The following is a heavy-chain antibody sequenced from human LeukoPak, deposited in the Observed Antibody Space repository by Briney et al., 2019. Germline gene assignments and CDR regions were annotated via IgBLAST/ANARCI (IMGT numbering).Heavy chain of an antibody. Sequence: ASVKVSCKASGYTFTGYYMHWVRRAPGQGLKWMGWINPNSGGTNYAQKFQGRVTMTRDTSISTAYMELSRLRSDDTAVYYCARNQLSSGWYYYWGQGTLVTVSS. D-gene: IGHD6-19*01. CDR3: ARNQLSSGWYYY. CDR2: INPNSGGT. J-gene: IGHJ4*02. CDR1: GYTFTGYY. V-gene: IGHV1-2*02.